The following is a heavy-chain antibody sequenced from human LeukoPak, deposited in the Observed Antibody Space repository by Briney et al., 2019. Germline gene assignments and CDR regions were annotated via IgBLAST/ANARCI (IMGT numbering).Heavy chain of an antibody. D-gene: IGHD2-8*01. CDR1: GFPFNMFA. Sequence: GGSLRLSCTVSGFPFNMFAMNWVRQAPGQGLEWVSGLSRGGETIKYADSVKGRFTVSRDASKNIVFLQMNDLRHEDTAVYYCAKEQRIRHCSEGVCMEGYYFDYWGQGSLVTVSS. CDR3: AKEQRIRHCSEGVCMEGYYFDY. J-gene: IGHJ4*02. CDR2: LSRGGETI. V-gene: IGHV3-23*01.